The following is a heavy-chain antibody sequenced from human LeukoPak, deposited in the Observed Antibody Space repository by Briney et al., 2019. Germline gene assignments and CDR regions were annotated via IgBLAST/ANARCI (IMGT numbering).Heavy chain of an antibody. Sequence: SETLSLTCTVSGGSISSYYWSWIRQPPGKVLEWIGYIYYSGSTNYNPSLKSRVTISVDTSKNQFSLKLSSVTAADTAVYYCARGARGSGSYYGYWGQGTLVTVSS. CDR1: GGSISSYY. J-gene: IGHJ4*02. CDR2: IYYSGST. CDR3: ARGARGSGSYYGY. D-gene: IGHD3-10*01. V-gene: IGHV4-59*01.